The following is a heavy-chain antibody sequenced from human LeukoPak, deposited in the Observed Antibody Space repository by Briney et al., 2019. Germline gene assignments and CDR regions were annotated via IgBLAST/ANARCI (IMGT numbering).Heavy chain of an antibody. Sequence: PGGSLILSCAASGFTFSSYSMNWVRQAPGKGLEWVSFIRSSSSDIYYADSVKGRFTISRDNAKNSLYLQMDSLRAEDTAVYYCARVRSGSLDYWGQGTLVTVSS. CDR2: IRSSSSDI. D-gene: IGHD1-26*01. V-gene: IGHV3-21*01. CDR3: ARVRSGSLDY. J-gene: IGHJ4*02. CDR1: GFTFSSYS.